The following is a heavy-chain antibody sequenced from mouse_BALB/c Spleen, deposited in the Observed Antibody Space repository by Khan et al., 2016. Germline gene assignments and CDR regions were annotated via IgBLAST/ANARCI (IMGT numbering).Heavy chain of an antibody. Sequence: LVKTGASVKISCKASGYSFTGYYIHWVKQSHGKGLEWIGYISCYNGATNYNQKFRGKATFTVDTSSSTAYMQFNSLTYDDSAVYECARGANDGYYARDYWGQGTSVTVSS. V-gene: IGHV1S34*01. J-gene: IGHJ4*01. CDR2: ISCYNGAT. D-gene: IGHD3-1*01. CDR3: ARGANDGYYARDY. CDR1: GYSFTGYY.